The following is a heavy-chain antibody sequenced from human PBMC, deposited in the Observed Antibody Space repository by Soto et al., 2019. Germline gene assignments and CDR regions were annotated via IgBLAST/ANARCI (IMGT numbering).Heavy chain of an antibody. V-gene: IGHV3-48*02. CDR3: ARYVDTAMVFGY. J-gene: IGHJ4*02. Sequence: EVQLVESGGGLVQPGGSLRLYCAASGFTFSSYSMTWVRQAPGKGLEWVSYISSSSSTIYYADSVKGRFTISRDNAKNSLYLQMNSLRDEDTAVYYYARYVDTAMVFGYWGQGTLVTVSS. CDR1: GFTFSSYS. D-gene: IGHD5-18*01. CDR2: ISSSSSTI.